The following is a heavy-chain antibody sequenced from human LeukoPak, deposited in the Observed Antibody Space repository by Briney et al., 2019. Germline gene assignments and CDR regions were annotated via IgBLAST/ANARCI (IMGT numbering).Heavy chain of an antibody. J-gene: IGHJ6*03. CDR1: GYTFTGYY. D-gene: IGHD2-2*01. CDR3: ARVRGCSSTSCWEYMDV. CDR2: INPNSGGT. V-gene: IGHV1-2*06. Sequence: ASVKVSCKASGYTFTGYYLHWVRQAPGQGLEWMGRINPNSGGTNYAPKFQGRVTMTMDTSFSPASLELSRRRSDDTAVYYCARVRGCSSTSCWEYMDVWGKGTTVTVSS.